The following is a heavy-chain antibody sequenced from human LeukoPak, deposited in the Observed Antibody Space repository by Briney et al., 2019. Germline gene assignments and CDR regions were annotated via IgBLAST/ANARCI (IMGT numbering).Heavy chain of an antibody. D-gene: IGHD2-2*01. CDR2: IYYSGST. CDR3: ARMPGSNDAFDI. Sequence: SETLSLTCTVSGGSISSYYWGWIRQPPGKGLEWIGYIYYSGSTNYNPSLESRVTISVDTSKNQFSLKLSSVTAADTAVYYCARMPGSNDAFDIWGQGTMVTVSS. J-gene: IGHJ3*02. CDR1: GGSISSYY. V-gene: IGHV4-59*01.